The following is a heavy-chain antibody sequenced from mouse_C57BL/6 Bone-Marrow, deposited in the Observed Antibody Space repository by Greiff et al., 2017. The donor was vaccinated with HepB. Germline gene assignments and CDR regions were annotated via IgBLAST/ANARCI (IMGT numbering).Heavy chain of an antibody. Sequence: VQLQQSGAELVKPGASVKLSCKASGYTFTSYWMHWVKQRPGQGLEWIGMIHPNSGSTNYNEKFKSKATLTVDKSSSTAYMQLSSLTSEDSAVYYCARGVYYGNYVWFAYWGQGTLVTVSA. CDR2: IHPNSGST. CDR3: ARGVYYGNYVWFAY. J-gene: IGHJ3*01. D-gene: IGHD2-1*01. CDR1: GYTFTSYW. V-gene: IGHV1-64*01.